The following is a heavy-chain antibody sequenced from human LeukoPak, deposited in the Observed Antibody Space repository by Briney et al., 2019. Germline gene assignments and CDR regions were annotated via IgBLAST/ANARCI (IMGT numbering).Heavy chain of an antibody. V-gene: IGHV3-30*18. CDR3: AKDPSYDSSGYYSDFDY. Sequence: GGSLRLSCAASGFIFSSYEMNWVRQAPGKGLEWVAVISYDGSNKYYADSVKGRFTISRDNSKNTLYLQMNSLRAEDTAVYYCAKDPSYDSSGYYSDFDYWGQGTLVTVSS. J-gene: IGHJ4*02. D-gene: IGHD3-22*01. CDR1: GFIFSSYE. CDR2: ISYDGSNK.